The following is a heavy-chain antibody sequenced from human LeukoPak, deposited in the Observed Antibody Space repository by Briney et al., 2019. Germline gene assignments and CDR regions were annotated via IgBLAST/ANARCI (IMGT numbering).Heavy chain of an antibody. V-gene: IGHV1-69*13. CDR3: ARSTVGGITLAY. CDR1: GCTFSSYA. D-gene: IGHD1-26*01. J-gene: IGHJ4*02. Sequence: GASVKVSCKASGCTFSSYAISWVRQAPGQGLEWMGGIIPIFGTANYAQKFQGRVTITADQSTSTAYMELSSLRSEDTAVYYCARSTVGGITLAYWGQGTLVTVSS. CDR2: IIPIFGTA.